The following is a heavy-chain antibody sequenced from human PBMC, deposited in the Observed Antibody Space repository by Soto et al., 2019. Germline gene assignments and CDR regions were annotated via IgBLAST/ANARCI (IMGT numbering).Heavy chain of an antibody. CDR3: ARPMTTVTQYSYYYGMDV. D-gene: IGHD4-17*01. V-gene: IGHV3-30-3*01. Sequence: GGSLRLSCAASGFTFSSYAMHWVRQAPGKGLEWVAVISYDGSNKYYADSVKGRFTISRDNSKNTLYLQMNSLRAEDTAVYYCARPMTTVTQYSYYYGMDVWGQGTTVTVSS. CDR1: GFTFSSYA. J-gene: IGHJ6*02. CDR2: ISYDGSNK.